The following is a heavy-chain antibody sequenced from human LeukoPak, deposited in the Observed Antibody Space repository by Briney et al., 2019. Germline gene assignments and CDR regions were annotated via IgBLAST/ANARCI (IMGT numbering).Heavy chain of an antibody. Sequence: SETLSLTCTVSGGSISSYYWSWIRQPPGKGLEWIGYIYYSGSTNYNPSLKSRVTISVDTSKNQFSLKLSSVTAADTAVYYCARGGGLTYYYGSRGYYYFDYWGQGTLVTVSS. CDR3: ARGGGLTYYYGSRGYYYFDY. CDR1: GGSISSYY. V-gene: IGHV4-59*01. J-gene: IGHJ4*02. D-gene: IGHD3-22*01. CDR2: IYYSGST.